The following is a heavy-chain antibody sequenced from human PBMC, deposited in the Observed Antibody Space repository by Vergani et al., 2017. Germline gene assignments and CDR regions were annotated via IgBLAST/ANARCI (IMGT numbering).Heavy chain of an antibody. D-gene: IGHD3-10*01. CDR2: VSFRGDT. CDR3: ARSRICYGAGSPDY. V-gene: IGHV4-59*02. Sequence: QVKLQESGPGLVKPSETLSLTCTVSGASVNSYYWSWIRQPPGKGLEWMGYVSFRGDTLYDPSVKGRMTISLNTSSNQFSLYLTSVTAADTAGDYCARSRICYGAGSPDYWGQGTLVTVSS. CDR1: GASVNSYY. J-gene: IGHJ4*02.